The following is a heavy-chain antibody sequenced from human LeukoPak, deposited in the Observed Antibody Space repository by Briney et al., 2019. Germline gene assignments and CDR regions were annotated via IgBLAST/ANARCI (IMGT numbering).Heavy chain of an antibody. CDR1: GYTFTGYY. J-gene: IGHJ4*02. CDR2: INPNSGGT. D-gene: IGHD3-22*01. V-gene: IGHV1-2*02. CDR3: VTLTYYYDSSGRI. Sequence: ASVKASCKASGYTFTGYYMHWVRQAPGQGLEWMGWINPNSGGTNYAQKFQGRVTMTRDTSISTAYMELSRLRSDDTAVYYCVTLTYYYDSSGRIWGQGTLVTVSS.